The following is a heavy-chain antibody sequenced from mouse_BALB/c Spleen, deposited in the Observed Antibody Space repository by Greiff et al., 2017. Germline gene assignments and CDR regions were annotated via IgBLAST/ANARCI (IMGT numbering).Heavy chain of an antibody. Sequence: QVQLQQSGAELAKPGASVKMSCKASGYTFTSYWMHWVKQRPGQGLEWIGYINPSTGYTEYNQKFKDKATLTADKSSSTAYMQLSSLTSEDSAVYYCARTRGYDGYYFDYWGQGTTLTVSS. CDR3: ARTRGYDGYYFDY. J-gene: IGHJ2*01. CDR1: GYTFTSYW. D-gene: IGHD2-14*01. CDR2: INPSTGYT. V-gene: IGHV1-7*01.